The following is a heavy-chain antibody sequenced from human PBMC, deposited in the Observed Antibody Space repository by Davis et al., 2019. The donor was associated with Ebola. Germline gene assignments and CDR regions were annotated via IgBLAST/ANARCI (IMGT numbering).Heavy chain of an antibody. V-gene: IGHV4-59*08. J-gene: IGHJ4*02. CDR1: GDSISSYY. Sequence: GSLRLSCTVSGDSISSYYWSWIRQPPGKGLEWIGYIYHSGSTSYNPSLRGRVTISVDTSKKQFSLKLTSVTAADTAVFYCARQTYYWGQGILVTVSS. CDR2: IYHSGST. CDR3: ARQTYY.